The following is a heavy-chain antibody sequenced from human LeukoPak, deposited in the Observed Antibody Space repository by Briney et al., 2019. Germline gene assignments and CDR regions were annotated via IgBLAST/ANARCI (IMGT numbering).Heavy chain of an antibody. J-gene: IGHJ4*02. D-gene: IGHD6-19*01. Sequence: SETLFLTCTVSGDSISSHYWSWIRQPPGKGLEWIAYIYDTGTTVSNPSLKSRVSMSLDRSKNEFSLQLTSVTAADTAVYYCAGIWYSSGYYFDYWGQGTLVTVSS. CDR3: AGIWYSSGYYFDY. CDR2: IYDTGTT. CDR1: GDSISSHY. V-gene: IGHV4-59*11.